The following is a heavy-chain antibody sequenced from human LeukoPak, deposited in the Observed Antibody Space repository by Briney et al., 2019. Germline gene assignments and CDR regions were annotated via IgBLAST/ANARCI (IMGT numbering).Heavy chain of an antibody. CDR3: ARSLPLGYCSGGSCYSHYYYGMDV. CDR1: GGSISSYY. J-gene: IGHJ6*02. Sequence: SETLSLTCTVSGGSISSYYWSWIRQPPGKGLEWIGYIYYSGSTYYNPSLKSRVTISVDTSKNQFSLKLSSVTAADTAVYYCARSLPLGYCSGGSCYSHYYYGMDVWGQGTTVTVSS. D-gene: IGHD2-15*01. V-gene: IGHV4-59*12. CDR2: IYYSGST.